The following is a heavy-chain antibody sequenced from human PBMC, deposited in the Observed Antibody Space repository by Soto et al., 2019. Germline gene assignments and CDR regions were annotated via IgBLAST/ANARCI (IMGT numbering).Heavy chain of an antibody. CDR1: GFTFSSYG. Sequence: PGGSLRLSCAASGFTFSSYGMHWVRQAPGKGLEWVAVIWYDGSNKYYADSVKGRFTISRDNSKNTLYLQMNSLRAEDTAVYYCARECGGWNVQGASFQARNYYYYYGMDVWGQGTTVTVAS. CDR2: IWYDGSNK. CDR3: ARECGGWNVQGASFQARNYYYYYGMDV. J-gene: IGHJ6*02. D-gene: IGHD1-1*01. V-gene: IGHV3-33*01.